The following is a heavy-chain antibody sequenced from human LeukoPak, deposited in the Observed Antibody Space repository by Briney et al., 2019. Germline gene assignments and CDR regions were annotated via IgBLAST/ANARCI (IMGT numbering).Heavy chain of an antibody. J-gene: IGHJ4*02. CDR3: AKGGRAASYYFDY. Sequence: GGSLRLSCAASGFTFSSYGMHWVRQAPGKGLEWVAFIRYDGSNKYYADSVKGRFTISRDNFKNTLYLQMNSLRAEDTAVYYCAKGGRAASYYFDYWGQGTLVTVSS. CDR1: GFTFSSYG. D-gene: IGHD3-10*01. CDR2: IRYDGSNK. V-gene: IGHV3-30*02.